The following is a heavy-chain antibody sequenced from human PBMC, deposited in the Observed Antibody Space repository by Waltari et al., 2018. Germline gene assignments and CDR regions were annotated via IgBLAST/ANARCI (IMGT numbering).Heavy chain of an antibody. D-gene: IGHD3-3*01. V-gene: IGHV4-39*07. CDR3: ARVKEGVLFLEWLPNYYFDF. CDR1: GGSISSSSYY. J-gene: IGHJ4*02. Sequence: QLQLQVSGTGLVKRSDTLSLTCTVSGGSISSSSYYWGWIRQPPGKGREWIGSSNYSGSTYYNPSLMSRVTISVETTKNQSSLKLSSVTAADTAVYYCARVKEGVLFLEWLPNYYFDFWGQGTLVTVSS. CDR2: SNYSGST.